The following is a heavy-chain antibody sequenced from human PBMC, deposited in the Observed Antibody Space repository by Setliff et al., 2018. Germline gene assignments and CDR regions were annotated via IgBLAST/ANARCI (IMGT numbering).Heavy chain of an antibody. CDR3: VRGYCSSSSCYGTMGY. CDR1: GFTFVNYW. V-gene: IGHV3-74*01. Sequence: GGSLRLSCAASGFTFVNYWMHWVRQAPGKGLVWVSGISWNSGSVGYADSVQGRFTISRDNAKNTLYLQMNSLRAEDTAVYYCVRGYCSSSSCYGTMGYWGQGTLVTVSS. J-gene: IGHJ4*02. D-gene: IGHD2-2*01. CDR2: ISWNSGSV.